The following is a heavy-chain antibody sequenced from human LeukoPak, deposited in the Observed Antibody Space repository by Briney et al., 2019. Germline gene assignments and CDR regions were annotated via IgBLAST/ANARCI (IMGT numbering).Heavy chain of an antibody. V-gene: IGHV3-9*03. D-gene: IGHD4-17*01. CDR1: GFTFDDYA. CDR2: ISWNSGSI. CDR3: AKGGGYGDVWVLDY. Sequence: GGSLRLSCAASGFTFDDYAMHWVRQAPGKGLEWVSGISWNSGSIGYADSVKGRFTISRDNAKNSLYLQMNSLRAEDMALYYCAKGGGYGDVWVLDYWGKEPLVPFS. J-gene: IGHJ4*02.